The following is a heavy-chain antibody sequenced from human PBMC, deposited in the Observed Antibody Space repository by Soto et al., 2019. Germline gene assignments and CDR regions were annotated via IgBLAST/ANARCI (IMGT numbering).Heavy chain of an antibody. CDR3: ARILRLGEIGDFYYYYGMDV. J-gene: IGHJ6*02. CDR1: GASISSGDSY. Sequence: SDPLSHTCSISGASISSGDSYWSWFRQPPEKGLDWIGYISYSGSTYYNPSLKSRITISVDMSKKQFSLKLSSVTAADTAVYYCARILRLGEIGDFYYYYGMDVWGQGNKVTGSS. V-gene: IGHV4-30-4*02. D-gene: IGHD3-16*01. CDR2: ISYSGST.